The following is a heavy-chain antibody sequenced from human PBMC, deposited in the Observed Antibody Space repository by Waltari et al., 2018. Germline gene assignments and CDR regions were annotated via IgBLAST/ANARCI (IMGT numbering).Heavy chain of an antibody. V-gene: IGHV4-34*02. Sequence: QVHLQQWGAGLLKPSETLSLTCGVSGGSFSNYYWSWIRQPPGRGLEWIGEIDHSGSTNYNPSLKSRVTPSVDTSKKEFSLRLTSVTAADTAIYYCAGLRFNYYYFYTWTSGAKGPRSPSP. CDR2: IDHSGST. CDR3: AGLRFNYYYFYTWTS. D-gene: IGHD3-10*01. CDR1: GGSFSNYY. J-gene: IGHJ6*03.